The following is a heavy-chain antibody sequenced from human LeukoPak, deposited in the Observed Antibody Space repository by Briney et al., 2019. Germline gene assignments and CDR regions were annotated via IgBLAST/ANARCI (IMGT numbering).Heavy chain of an antibody. Sequence: SETLSLTCTVSGGSISSYYWSWIRQPPGKGLEWIGYIYYSGSTNYNPSLKSRVTISVDTSKNQFSLKLSSVTAADTAVYYCARDYYDSSGYYAYYYMDVWGKGTTVTISS. CDR1: GGSISSYY. CDR3: ARDYYDSSGYYAYYYMDV. CDR2: IYYSGST. V-gene: IGHV4-59*01. J-gene: IGHJ6*03. D-gene: IGHD3-22*01.